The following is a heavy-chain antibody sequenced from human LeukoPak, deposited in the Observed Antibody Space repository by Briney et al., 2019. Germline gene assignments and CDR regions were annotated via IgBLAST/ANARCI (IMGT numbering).Heavy chain of an antibody. CDR2: INHSGST. CDR3: ARFYVWGSYRPNWCDP. V-gene: IGHV4-34*01. Sequence: SETLSLTCAVYGGSFSGYYWSWIRQPPGKGLEWIGEINHSGSTNYNPSLKSRVTISVDTSKNQFSLKLSSVTAADTAVYYCARFYVWGSYRPNWCDPWGQGTLVTVSS. D-gene: IGHD3-16*02. CDR1: GGSFSGYY. J-gene: IGHJ5*02.